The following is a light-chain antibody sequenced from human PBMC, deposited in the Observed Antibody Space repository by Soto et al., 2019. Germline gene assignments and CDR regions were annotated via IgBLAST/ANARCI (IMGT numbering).Light chain of an antibody. CDR3: CSYAGTYTRV. J-gene: IGLJ1*01. Sequence: QSALTQPASVSGSPGQSVTMSCTRTSSDVANYKYVSWYQQHPGKAPKLMIYDVNKRPSGVPYRFSGSKSGNTASLTISGLQAEDEADYYCCSYAGTYTRVFGTGTKVTVL. CDR2: DVN. V-gene: IGLV2-11*01. CDR1: SSDVANYKY.